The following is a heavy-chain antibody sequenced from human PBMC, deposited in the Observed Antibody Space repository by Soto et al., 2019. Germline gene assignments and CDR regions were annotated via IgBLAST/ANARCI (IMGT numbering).Heavy chain of an antibody. CDR3: AREKYGMDV. J-gene: IGHJ6*02. CDR2: IYSGGSR. CDR1: GFNVSDNF. V-gene: IGHV3-53*01. Sequence: EVQLVESGGGLIQPGGSLRLSCAASGFNVSDNFMNWVRQAPGKGLEWVSVIYSGGSRYYADSVRGRFTISRDKSKNTLYVQMNSLRAEDTAVYSCAREKYGMDVWGQGTTVTVSS.